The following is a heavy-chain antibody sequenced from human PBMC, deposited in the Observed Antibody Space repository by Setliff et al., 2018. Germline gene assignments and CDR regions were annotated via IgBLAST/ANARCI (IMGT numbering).Heavy chain of an antibody. V-gene: IGHV4-39*07. Sequence: SETMSLTCTVSGGSISSSSYYWGWIRQPPGKGLEWIGSIYYSGSTYYNPSLKSRVTISVDTSKNQFSLKLSSVTAADTAVYYCARIHLLLWFGELLSGWFDPWGQGTLVTVSS. CDR2: IYYSGST. J-gene: IGHJ5*02. CDR3: ARIHLLLWFGELLSGWFDP. CDR1: GGSISSSSYY. D-gene: IGHD3-10*01.